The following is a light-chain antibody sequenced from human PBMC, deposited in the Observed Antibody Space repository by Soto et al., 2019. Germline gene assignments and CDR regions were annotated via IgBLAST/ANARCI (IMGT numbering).Light chain of an antibody. CDR3: QQRSNWPPVT. CDR1: QSVSSY. V-gene: IGKV3-11*01. J-gene: IGKJ4*01. Sequence: EIVLTQSPATLSLSPGERATLSCRASQSVSSYLAWYQQKPGQAPRLLIYDASNSATGIPARFSGSGSGTDFTLTISSLEPEDFAIYYCQQRSNWPPVTFGGGTNVEIK. CDR2: DAS.